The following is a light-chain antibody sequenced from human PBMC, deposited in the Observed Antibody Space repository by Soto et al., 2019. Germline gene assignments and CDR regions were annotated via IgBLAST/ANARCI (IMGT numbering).Light chain of an antibody. J-gene: IGKJ1*01. CDR3: QQYNNWPGT. Sequence: EIVMTQSPGTLSVSPGERATLSCRASENISGNLAWYQQKPGQAPKLLIFGATSRATGVPARFSGSGSVTDYSLTISSPQSEDFAVYYCQQYNNWPGTFGQGTKVEIK. CDR2: GAT. V-gene: IGKV3-15*01. CDR1: ENISGN.